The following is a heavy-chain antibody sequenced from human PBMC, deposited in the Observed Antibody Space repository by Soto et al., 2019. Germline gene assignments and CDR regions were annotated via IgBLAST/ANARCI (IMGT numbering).Heavy chain of an antibody. J-gene: IGHJ5*02. CDR3: ARDESSSWFSGGWFDP. CDR1: GYTFTSYG. D-gene: IGHD6-13*01. V-gene: IGHV1-18*01. Sequence: ASVKVSCKASGYTFTSYGISWVRQAPGQGLEWMGWISAYNGNTNYAQKLQGRVTMTTDTSTSTAYMELRSLRSDDTAVYYCARDESSSWFSGGWFDPWGQGTLVTVSS. CDR2: ISAYNGNT.